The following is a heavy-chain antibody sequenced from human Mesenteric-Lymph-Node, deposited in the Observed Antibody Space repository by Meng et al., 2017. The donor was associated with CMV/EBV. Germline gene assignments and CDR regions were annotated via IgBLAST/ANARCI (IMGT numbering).Heavy chain of an antibody. CDR3: ARDLEPYYYGSGSYYHDY. V-gene: IGHV3-15*01. CDR1: GFTFSDAW. Sequence: GESLKISCAASGFTFSDAWMSWVRQAPGKGLEWVGRIKSKTDGGTTDYAAPVKGRFTISRDDSKNTLYLQMNSLKTEDTAVYYCARDLEPYYYGSGSYYHDYWGQGTLVTVSS. J-gene: IGHJ4*02. D-gene: IGHD3-10*01. CDR2: IKSKTDGGTT.